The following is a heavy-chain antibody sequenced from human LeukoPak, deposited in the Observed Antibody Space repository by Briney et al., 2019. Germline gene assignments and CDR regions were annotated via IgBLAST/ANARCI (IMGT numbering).Heavy chain of an antibody. V-gene: IGHV1-2*02. CDR3: VREGEGPLSKDFDY. D-gene: IGHD2/OR15-2a*01. CDR2: IGPHSTFT. J-gene: IGHJ4*02. CDR1: GFTFTDHY. Sequence: GASMKVSCKSSGFTFTDHYIHWVRRGPGQGLEWMGYIGPHSTFTSSPQEFQGRVTMTRDAFMSTAYMELTRLTSDDTAVYYCVREGEGPLSKDFDYWGQGTLVTVSS.